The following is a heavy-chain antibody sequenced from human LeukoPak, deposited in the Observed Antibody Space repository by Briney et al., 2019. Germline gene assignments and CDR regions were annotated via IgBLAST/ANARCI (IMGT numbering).Heavy chain of an antibody. CDR3: ARDREAVANWGYDWFDP. J-gene: IGHJ5*02. CDR2: IYTSGST. V-gene: IGHV4-61*02. D-gene: IGHD7-27*01. CDR1: GGSISSSSNY. Sequence: SETLSLTCTVSGGSISSSSNYWGWIRQPAGKGLEWIGRIYTSGSTNYNPSLKSRVTMSVDTSKNQFSLKLSSVTAADTAVYYCARDREAVANWGYDWFDPWGQGTLVTVSS.